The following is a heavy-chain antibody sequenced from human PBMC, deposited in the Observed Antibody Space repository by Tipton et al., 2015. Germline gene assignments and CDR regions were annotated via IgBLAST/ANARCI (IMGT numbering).Heavy chain of an antibody. Sequence: QLVQSGAEVKKPGASVKLSCEASGYNFTSFDIHWVRQATGQGLEWLGWMNPNSGNTGYAQKFQGRVTMTRNTSISTAYMELSSLRSEDTAVYYCARVPYPTNFDYWGQGTLVTVSS. CDR2: MNPNSGNT. CDR1: GYNFTSFD. D-gene: IGHD3-16*01. V-gene: IGHV1-8*01. CDR3: ARVPYPTNFDY. J-gene: IGHJ4*02.